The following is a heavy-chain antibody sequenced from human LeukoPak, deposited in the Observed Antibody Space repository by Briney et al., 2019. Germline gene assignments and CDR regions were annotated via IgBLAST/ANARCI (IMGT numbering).Heavy chain of an antibody. Sequence: GGSLRLSCAASGFTFSNTWMSWVRQAPGKGLEWAGRIRSKPDGGTADYAAPVKGRFSMSRDDSKNTLYLQMNSLKTEDTAVYYCTRDLGAYAQWGQGTLVTVSS. CDR3: TRDLGAYAQ. D-gene: IGHD1-26*01. V-gene: IGHV3-15*01. CDR2: IRSKPDGGTA. J-gene: IGHJ4*02. CDR1: GFTFSNTW.